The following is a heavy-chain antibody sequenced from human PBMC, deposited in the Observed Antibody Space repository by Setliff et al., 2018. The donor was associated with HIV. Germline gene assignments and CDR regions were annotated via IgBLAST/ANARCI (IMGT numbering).Heavy chain of an antibody. CDR1: GGSISSSSYY. D-gene: IGHD5-18*01. CDR2: IYYSGSIT. CDR3: ARVPRQLLKGAAAYFDY. Sequence: ASETLSLTCTVSGGSISSSSYYWSWIRQPPGKGLEWIGSIYYSGSITRYNPSLKSRVTISVDTSKNQFSLRLSSVTAADTAVYYCARVPRQLLKGAAAYFDYWGQGTLVTVSS. J-gene: IGHJ4*02. V-gene: IGHV4-61*01.